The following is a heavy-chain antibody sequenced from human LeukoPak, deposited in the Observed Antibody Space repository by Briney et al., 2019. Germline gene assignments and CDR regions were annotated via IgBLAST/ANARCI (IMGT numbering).Heavy chain of an antibody. CDR2: IRSKANSYAT. V-gene: IGHV3-73*01. CDR3: TRHSSSWAIPFDP. CDR1: GFTLSGSA. J-gene: IGHJ5*02. Sequence: GGSLRLSCAASGFTLSGSAMHWVRQASGKGLEWVGRIRSKANSYATAYAASVKGRFTISRDDSKNTAYLQMNSLKTEDTAVYYCTRHSSSWAIPFDPWGQGTLVTVSA. D-gene: IGHD6-13*01.